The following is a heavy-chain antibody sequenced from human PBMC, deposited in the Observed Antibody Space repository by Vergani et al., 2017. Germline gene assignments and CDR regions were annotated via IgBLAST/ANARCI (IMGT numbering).Heavy chain of an antibody. CDR1: GYTFTAYY. D-gene: IGHD2-15*01. V-gene: IGHV1-46*03. CDR3: AREGRYCSGGSCYDY. CDR2: ISPDGFST. J-gene: IGHJ4*02. Sequence: QVQLVQSGAEVGKPGASVKISCKASGYTFTAYYIHWVRQAPEQGLEWVGVISPDGFSTFYAQKFQGRVTITRDTSTSTVYVELSSLRSEDTAVYYCAREGRYCSGGSCYDYWGQGTLVTVSS.